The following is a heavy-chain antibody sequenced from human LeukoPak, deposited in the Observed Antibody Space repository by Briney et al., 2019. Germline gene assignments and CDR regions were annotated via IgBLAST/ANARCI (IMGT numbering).Heavy chain of an antibody. V-gene: IGHV3-30*02. CDR1: GFTFSSYG. J-gene: IGHJ6*03. CDR3: AKEPARGYYMDV. Sequence: PGGSLRLSCAASGFTFSSYGLHWVRQAPGKGLEWVAFIRYDGSNKYYADSVKGRFTISRDNSKNTLYLQMNSLRAEDTAVYYCAKEPARGYYMDVWGKGTTVTVSS. CDR2: IRYDGSNK.